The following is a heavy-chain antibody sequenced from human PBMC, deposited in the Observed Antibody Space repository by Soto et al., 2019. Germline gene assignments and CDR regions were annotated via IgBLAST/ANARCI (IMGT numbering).Heavy chain of an antibody. D-gene: IGHD4-4*01. CDR3: ARHGPGYSNYGTLGY. CDR2: IDPSDSYT. J-gene: IGHJ4*02. V-gene: IGHV5-10-1*01. Sequence: PGESLKISCKGSGYSFTSYWISWVRQMPGKDLEWMGRIDPSDSYTNYSPSFQGHVTISADKSISTAYLQWSSLKASDTAMYYCARHGPGYSNYGTLGYWGQGTLVTVSS. CDR1: GYSFTSYW.